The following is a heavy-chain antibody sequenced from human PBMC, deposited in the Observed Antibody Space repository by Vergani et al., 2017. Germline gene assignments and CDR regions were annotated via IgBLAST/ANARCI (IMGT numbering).Heavy chain of an antibody. D-gene: IGHD5/OR15-5a*01. CDR1: GYTFTDHY. Sequence: EVQLVQSGAEVKKPGATMKISCKVSGYTFTDHYMHWVKQAPGKGLEWMVLVDPEDGETIYAEKFKGIVTIAADTSTDTSHLELSSLRYADTADYDCATPQSVSTGGMEVWGQGTTVIVSS. J-gene: IGHJ6*02. CDR3: ATPQSVSTGGMEV. CDR2: VDPEDGET. V-gene: IGHV1-69-2*01.